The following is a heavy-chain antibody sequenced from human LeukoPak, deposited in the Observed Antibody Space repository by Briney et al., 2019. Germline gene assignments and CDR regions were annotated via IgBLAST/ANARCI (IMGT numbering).Heavy chain of an antibody. CDR3: ARDRYSGYDWDFDY. Sequence: ASVKVSCKASGYTFTGYYMHWVRQAPGQGLEWMGRINPNSGGTNYAQKFQGRVTMTCDTSISTAYMELSRLRSDDTAVYYCARDRYSGYDWDFDYWGQGTLVTVSS. D-gene: IGHD5-12*01. CDR2: INPNSGGT. CDR1: GYTFTGYY. J-gene: IGHJ4*02. V-gene: IGHV1-2*06.